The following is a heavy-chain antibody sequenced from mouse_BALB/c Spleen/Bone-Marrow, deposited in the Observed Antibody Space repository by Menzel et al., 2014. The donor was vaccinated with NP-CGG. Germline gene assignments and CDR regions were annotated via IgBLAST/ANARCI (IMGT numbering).Heavy chain of an antibody. CDR3: ASRAY. J-gene: IGHJ3*01. CDR1: GFTFSSFG. CDR2: ISSGSSTI. V-gene: IGHV5-17*02. Sequence: EVQLVESGRGLVQPGGSRKLSCAASGFTFSSFGMHWVRQAPEKGLEWVAYISSGSSTIYYADTVKGRFTISRDNPKNTLFLQMTSLRSEDTAMYYCASRAYWGQGTLVTVSA.